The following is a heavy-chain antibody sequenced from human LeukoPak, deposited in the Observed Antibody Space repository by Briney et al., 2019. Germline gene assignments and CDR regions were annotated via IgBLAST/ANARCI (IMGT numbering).Heavy chain of an antibody. Sequence: SVKVSCKASGGTYSSYAISWVRQAPGQGLEWMGGIIPIFGTANYAQKFQGRVTITTDESTSTAYMELSSLRSEDTAVYYCARFGYSYGYGYFDYWGQGTLVTVSS. V-gene: IGHV1-69*05. D-gene: IGHD5-18*01. CDR1: GGTYSSYA. J-gene: IGHJ4*02. CDR3: ARFGYSYGYGYFDY. CDR2: IIPIFGTA.